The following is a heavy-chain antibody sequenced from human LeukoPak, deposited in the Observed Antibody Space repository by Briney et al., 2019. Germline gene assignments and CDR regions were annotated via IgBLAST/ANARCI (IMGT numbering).Heavy chain of an antibody. CDR2: MNPNSGNT. CDR3: ARGGSGYSYGYVTDY. V-gene: IGHV1-8*03. D-gene: IGHD5-18*01. Sequence: ASVKVSCKASGYTFTSYYMHWVRQATGQGLEWMGWMNPNSGNTGYAQKFQGRVTITRNTSISTAYMELSSLRSEDTAVYYCARGGSGYSYGYVTDYWGQGTLVTVSS. J-gene: IGHJ4*02. CDR1: GYTFTSYY.